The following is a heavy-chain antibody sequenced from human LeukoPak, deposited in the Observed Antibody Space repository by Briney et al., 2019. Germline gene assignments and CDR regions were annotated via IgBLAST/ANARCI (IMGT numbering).Heavy chain of an antibody. V-gene: IGHV4-34*01. J-gene: IGHJ4*02. Sequence: SETLSLTCQVYDDSFTGYYWSWIRQPPGKGLEWIGGINHSGSTNYNPSLKSRVTISVDTSNNRFSLKMNSVTAADTAMYFCARGLYYFGSGRTFDSWGQGTLVTVSS. CDR1: DDSFTGYY. D-gene: IGHD3-10*01. CDR2: INHSGST. CDR3: ARGLYYFGSGRTFDS.